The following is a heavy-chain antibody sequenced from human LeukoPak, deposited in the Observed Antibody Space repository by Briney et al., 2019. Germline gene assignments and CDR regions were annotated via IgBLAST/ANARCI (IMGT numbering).Heavy chain of an antibody. V-gene: IGHV4-59*01. CDR2: IYYSGST. D-gene: IGHD3-22*01. CDR3: TRGSIAYYYMDV. Sequence: SETLSLTCAVYGGSFSGYYWSWIRQPPRKGLEWIGNIYYSGSTNYNPSLKGRVTISVDTSKNQFSLKLSSVTAADTAVYYCTRGSIAYYYMDVWGKGTTVTISS. CDR1: GGSFSGYY. J-gene: IGHJ6*03.